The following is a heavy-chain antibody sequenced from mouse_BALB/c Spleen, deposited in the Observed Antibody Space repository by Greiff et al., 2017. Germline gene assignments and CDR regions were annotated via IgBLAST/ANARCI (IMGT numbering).Heavy chain of an antibody. J-gene: IGHJ1*01. CDR3: ARCNYVSCWYFDV. Sequence: EVLLVEPGGGLVQPGGSRKLSCAASGFTFSSFGMHWVRQAPEKGLEWVAYISRGSSTNYYADTLKGRFTIARDNPKNTLFLQMTSLRSEDTAMYYCARCNYVSCWYFDVWGAGTTVTVSS. CDR2: ISRGSSTN. V-gene: IGHV5-17*02. CDR1: GFTFSSFG. D-gene: IGHD2-1*01.